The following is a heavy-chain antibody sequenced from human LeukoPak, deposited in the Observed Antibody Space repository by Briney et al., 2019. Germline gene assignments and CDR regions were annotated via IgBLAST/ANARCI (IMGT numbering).Heavy chain of an antibody. CDR1: GFTFRRFS. CDR2: ISSSSGSI. D-gene: IGHD2-21*02. CDR3: ARDTTYCGGGCYRLSDY. V-gene: IGHV3-21*01. Sequence: GGSLRLSCAASGFTFRRFSINGIRQAPGKGLEWVSSISSSSGSIYYADSLKGRFTISRDNAKNSLYLQMDSLRAEDTAVYYCARDTTYCGGGCYRLSDYWGQGTLVSVSS. J-gene: IGHJ4*02.